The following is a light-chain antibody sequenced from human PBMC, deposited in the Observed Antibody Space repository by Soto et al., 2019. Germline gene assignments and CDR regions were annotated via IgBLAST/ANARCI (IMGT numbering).Light chain of an antibody. V-gene: IGLV2-23*01. Sequence: QSVLAQPASVSGCPGQSITISCTGTSDDVGAYNSVSWYQQLPHKAPQVILYKGTQRPSGVSSRFSGSTSGNAASLTISGLQADDEADYFCCSSAPDSTYVFGTGTKVTVL. CDR3: CSSAPDSTYV. J-gene: IGLJ1*01. CDR1: SDDVGAYNS. CDR2: KGT.